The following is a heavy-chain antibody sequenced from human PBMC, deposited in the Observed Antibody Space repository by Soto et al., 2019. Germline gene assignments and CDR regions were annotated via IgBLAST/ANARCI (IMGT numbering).Heavy chain of an antibody. CDR3: ARHAGDYDILTGPHLSAPYYYYYYMDV. D-gene: IGHD3-9*01. J-gene: IGHJ6*03. CDR2: IYYSGST. CDR1: GGSISSYY. V-gene: IGHV4-59*08. Sequence: SETLSLTCTVSGGSISSYYWSWIRQPPGKGLEWIGYIYYSGSTNYNPSLKSRVTISVDTSKNQFSLKLSSVTAADTAVYYCARHAGDYDILTGPHLSAPYYYYYYMDVWGKGTTVTVSS.